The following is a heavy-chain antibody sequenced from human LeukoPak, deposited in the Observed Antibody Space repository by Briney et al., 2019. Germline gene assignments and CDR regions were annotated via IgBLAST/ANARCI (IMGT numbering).Heavy chain of an antibody. J-gene: IGHJ6*02. V-gene: IGHV3-30-3*01. CDR2: ISYDGSNK. Sequence: GRSLRLSCAASGFTFSSYAMHWVCQAPGKGLEWVAVISYDGSNKYYADSVKGRFTISRDNSKNTLYLQMNSLRAEDTAVYYCARELESSGWYSTYYYYYGMDVWGQGTTVTVSS. D-gene: IGHD6-19*01. CDR3: ARELESSGWYSTYYYYYGMDV. CDR1: GFTFSSYA.